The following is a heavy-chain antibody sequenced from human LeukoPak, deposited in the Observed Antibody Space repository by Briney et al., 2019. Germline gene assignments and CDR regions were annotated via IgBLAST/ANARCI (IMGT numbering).Heavy chain of an antibody. Sequence: SETLSLTCTVSGGSISSYYWSWIRQPPGKGLEWIGYIYYSGSTNYNPSLKSRVTISVDTSKNQFSLKLSSVTAADTAVYYCARHYYGSGSYSINWFDPWGQGTLVTVSS. CDR2: IYYSGST. CDR1: GGSISSYY. V-gene: IGHV4-59*08. J-gene: IGHJ5*02. CDR3: ARHYYGSGSYSINWFDP. D-gene: IGHD3-10*01.